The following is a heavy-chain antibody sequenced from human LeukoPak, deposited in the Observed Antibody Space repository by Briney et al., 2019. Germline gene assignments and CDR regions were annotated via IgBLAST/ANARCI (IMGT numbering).Heavy chain of an antibody. D-gene: IGHD5-18*01. V-gene: IGHV4-4*02. CDR2: ISLTGRT. CDR3: ARGTLHRAIRSRPADY. CDR1: GGSISSTNW. Sequence: SETLSLTCGVSGGSISSTNWWSWVRQPPGQGLEWIGEISLTGRTNYNPSLNGRVTMSLDESRNQLSLKLSSVTAADTAVYYCARGTLHRAIRSRPADYWGQGTLVTVSS. J-gene: IGHJ4*02.